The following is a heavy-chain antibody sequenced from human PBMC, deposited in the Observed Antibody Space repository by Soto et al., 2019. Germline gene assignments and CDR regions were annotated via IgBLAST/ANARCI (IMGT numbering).Heavy chain of an antibody. J-gene: IGHJ3*02. D-gene: IGHD7-27*01. CDR2: IKSKTDGGTT. V-gene: IGHV3-15*01. CDR1: GFTFSNAW. Sequence: GGSLRLSCAASGFTFSNAWMSWVRQAPGKGLEWVGRIKSKTDGGTTDYAAPVKGRFTISRDDSKNTLYLQMNSLKTEDTAVYYCTYKRHWGSSRSGAFDIWGQGTMVTVSS. CDR3: TYKRHWGSSRSGAFDI.